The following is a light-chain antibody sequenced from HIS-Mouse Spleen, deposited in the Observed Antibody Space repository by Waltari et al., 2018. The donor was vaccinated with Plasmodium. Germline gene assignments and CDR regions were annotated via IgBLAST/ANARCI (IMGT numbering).Light chain of an antibody. J-gene: IGLJ2*01. CDR1: NIGSQR. CDR2: DDS. CDR3: QVWDSSSDHPV. Sequence: SYVLTQPPSVSVAPGQTARITCGGNNIGSQRVNRYPQKPGPAPVMVVYDDSDRPSGIPERFSGSNSGNTATLTISRVEAGDEADYYCQVWDSSSDHPVFGGGTKLTVL. V-gene: IGLV3-21*02.